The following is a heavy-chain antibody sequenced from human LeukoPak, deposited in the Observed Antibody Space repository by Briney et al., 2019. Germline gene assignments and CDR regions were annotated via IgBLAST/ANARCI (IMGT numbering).Heavy chain of an antibody. CDR1: GGSISSYY. V-gene: IGHV4-4*07. J-gene: IGHJ6*03. CDR2: IYTSGST. D-gene: IGHD2-2*01. CDR3: ARMGYCSSTSCPKSSPYYYYYMDV. Sequence: PSETLSLTCTVSGGSISSYYWSWIRQPAGKGLEWIGRIYTSGSTNYNPSLKSRVTMSVDTSKNQFSLKLSSVTAADTVVYYCARMGYCSSTSCPKSSPYYYYYMDVWGKGTTVTVSS.